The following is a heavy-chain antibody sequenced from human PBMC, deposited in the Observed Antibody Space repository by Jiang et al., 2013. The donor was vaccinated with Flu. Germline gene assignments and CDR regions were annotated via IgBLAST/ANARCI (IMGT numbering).Heavy chain of an antibody. Sequence: SLTCTVSGGSISSSSYYWGWIRQPPGKGLEWIGSIYYSGSTYYNPSLKSRVTISVDTSKNQFSLKLSSVTAADTAVYYCARTDSGSYPYYYGMDVWGQGTTVTVSS. CDR2: IYYSGST. D-gene: IGHD1-26*01. V-gene: IGHV4-39*01. CDR3: ARTDSGSYPYYYGMDV. J-gene: IGHJ6*02. CDR1: GGSISSSSYY.